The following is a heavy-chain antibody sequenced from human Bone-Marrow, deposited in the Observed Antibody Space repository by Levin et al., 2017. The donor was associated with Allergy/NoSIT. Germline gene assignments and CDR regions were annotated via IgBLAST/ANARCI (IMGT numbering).Heavy chain of an antibody. D-gene: IGHD6-13*01. J-gene: IGHJ4*02. CDR1: GGSISTYY. CDR3: ARSIGAAAAGDY. Sequence: PSETLSLTCTASGGSISTYYWSWIRQPPGKGLEWIGYFSYSGSTNYNPSLKSRVTIVVDTSKNQFSLKLSSVTAADTAVYYCARSIGAAAAGDYWGPGTLVTVSS. V-gene: IGHV4-59*01. CDR2: FSYSGST.